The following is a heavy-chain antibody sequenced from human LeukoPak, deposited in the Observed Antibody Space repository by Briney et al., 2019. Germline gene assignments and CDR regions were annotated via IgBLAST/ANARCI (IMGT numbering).Heavy chain of an antibody. CDR2: IYSGGST. CDR1: GFTVSSNN. CDR3: ARSGRTYYFDY. J-gene: IGHJ4*02. Sequence: GGSLRLSCAASGFTVSSNNMSWVRQAPGKGLEWVSVIYSGGSTYYADSVKGRFTISRDNSKNTLYLQMNSLRAEDTAVYYCARSGRTYYFDYWGQGTLVTVSS. V-gene: IGHV3-53*01. D-gene: IGHD1-1*01.